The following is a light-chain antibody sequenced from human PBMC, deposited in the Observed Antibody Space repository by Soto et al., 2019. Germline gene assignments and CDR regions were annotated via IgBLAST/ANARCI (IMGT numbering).Light chain of an antibody. CDR3: QQYGSSPWT. CDR2: GAS. CDR1: QSVSSYY. Sequence: EIVLTQSPGTLSLSPGERATLSCRASQSVSSYYLAWYQLKPGQAPRLLIYGASSRATGIPDRFSDSGSGTDFTLTISRLEPEDFTVYYCQQYGSSPWTFGQETKVEIK. J-gene: IGKJ1*01. V-gene: IGKV3-20*01.